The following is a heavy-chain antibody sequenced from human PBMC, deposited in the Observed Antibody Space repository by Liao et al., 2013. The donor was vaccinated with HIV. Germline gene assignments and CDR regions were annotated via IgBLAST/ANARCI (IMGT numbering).Heavy chain of an antibody. CDR2: INHSGST. CDR1: GGSFSGYY. CDR3: AREVPYSSSSPMDV. D-gene: IGHD6-6*01. V-gene: IGHV4-34*01. J-gene: IGHJ6*03. Sequence: QVQLQQWGAGLLKPSETLSLTCAVYGGSFSGYYWSWIRQPPGKGLEWIGSINHSGSTNYNPSLKSRVTISVDTSKNQFSLKLSSVTAADTAVYYCAREVPYSSSSPMDVWGKGTTVTVSS.